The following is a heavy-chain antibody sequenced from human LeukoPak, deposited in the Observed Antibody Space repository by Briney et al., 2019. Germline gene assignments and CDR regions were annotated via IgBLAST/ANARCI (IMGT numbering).Heavy chain of an antibody. Sequence: GGSLRLSCAASGFTFSSYSMNWVRQAPGKGLEWLSYISSSNTTTYYADSVKGRFTVSRDNAKNSLHLQMNSLRAEDTALYYCTTMSYPGNYWGQGTLVTVSS. CDR1: GFTFSSYS. J-gene: IGHJ4*02. CDR3: TTMSYPGNY. D-gene: IGHD1-26*01. V-gene: IGHV3-48*04. CDR2: ISSSNTTT.